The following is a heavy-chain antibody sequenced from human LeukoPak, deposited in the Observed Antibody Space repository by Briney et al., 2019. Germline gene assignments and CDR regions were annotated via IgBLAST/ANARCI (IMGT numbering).Heavy chain of an antibody. CDR3: ARDYYDFWSGYYSGNWFDP. D-gene: IGHD3-3*01. Sequence: PSETLSLTCAVYGGSFSGYYWSWIRQPPGKGLEWIGEINHSGSTNYNPSLKSRVTISVDTSKNQFSLKLSSVTAADTAVYYCARDYYDFWSGYYSGNWFDPWGQGTLVTVSS. CDR2: INHSGST. J-gene: IGHJ5*02. V-gene: IGHV4-34*01. CDR1: GGSFSGYY.